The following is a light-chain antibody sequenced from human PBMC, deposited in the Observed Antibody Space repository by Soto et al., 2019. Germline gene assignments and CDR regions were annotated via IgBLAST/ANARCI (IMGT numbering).Light chain of an antibody. V-gene: IGLV1-40*01. CDR2: GNS. CDR3: QSYDSSQGV. CDR1: SSNIGAGYD. J-gene: IGLJ1*01. Sequence: QSVLTQPTSVSWAPGQRVTISCTGSSSNIGAGYDVHWYQQLPGTAPKLLIYGNSNRPSGVPDRFSGSKSGTSASLAITGLQAEDEADYYCQSYDSSQGVFGTGTKVTVL.